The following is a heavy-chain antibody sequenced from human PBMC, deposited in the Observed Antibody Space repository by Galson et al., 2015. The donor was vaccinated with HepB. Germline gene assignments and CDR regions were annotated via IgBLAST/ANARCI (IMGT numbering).Heavy chain of an antibody. D-gene: IGHD1-26*01. CDR2: TYYRSKWYN. Sequence: AISGDSVSSDSAAWNWIRQSPSRGLEWLGRTYYRSKWYNDYAPSVKSRITINPDISKNQFSLQLKYVTPEDTAVYFCARGGRGSSPPHSYFAYWGRGTLVTVSS. V-gene: IGHV6-1*01. CDR3: ARGGRGSSPPHSYFAY. CDR1: GDSVSSDSAA. J-gene: IGHJ4*02.